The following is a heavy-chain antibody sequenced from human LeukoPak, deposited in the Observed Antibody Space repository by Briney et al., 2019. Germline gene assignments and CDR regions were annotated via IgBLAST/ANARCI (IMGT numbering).Heavy chain of an antibody. V-gene: IGHV3-23*01. J-gene: IGHJ4*02. Sequence: PGGSLRLSCAASGFTFSSYAMSWVRQAPGKGLEWVSDIIGSGGSTYYADSVKGRFTISRDNSKNTLPMQMYSLGAAETALLSFAKDRMVGTVAYYFDNCGQGTMVTVSS. CDR3: AKDRMVGTVAYYFDN. CDR2: IIGSGGST. CDR1: GFTFSSYA. D-gene: IGHD1-26*01.